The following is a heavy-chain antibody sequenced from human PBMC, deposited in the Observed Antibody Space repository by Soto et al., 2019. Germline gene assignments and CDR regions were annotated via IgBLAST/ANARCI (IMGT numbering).Heavy chain of an antibody. CDR1: GGSISSYY. V-gene: IGHV4-59*01. CDR3: ARSGGGY. J-gene: IGHJ4*02. Sequence: QVQLQESGPGLVKPSETLSLTCTVSGGSISSYYWSWIRQPPGKGLEWIGYIYYSGSTNYNPSLKSRVTISVDTSKNQFSLKLSSVTAADTAVYYCARSGGGYWGQGTLVTVSS. D-gene: IGHD5-12*01. CDR2: IYYSGST.